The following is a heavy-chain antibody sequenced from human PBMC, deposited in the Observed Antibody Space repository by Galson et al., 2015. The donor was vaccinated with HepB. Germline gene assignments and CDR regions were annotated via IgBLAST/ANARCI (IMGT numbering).Heavy chain of an antibody. D-gene: IGHD3-3*01. CDR3: ARDSLGGLDDFWSGSPHSQY. V-gene: IGHV1-18*01. CDR2: ISAYNGNT. Sequence: SVKVSCKASGYTFTSYGISWVRQAPGQGLEWMGWISAYNGNTNYAQKLQGRVTMTTDTSTSTAYMELRSLRSDDTAVYYCARDSLGGLDDFWSGSPHSQYWGQGTLVTVSS. J-gene: IGHJ4*02. CDR1: GYTFTSYG.